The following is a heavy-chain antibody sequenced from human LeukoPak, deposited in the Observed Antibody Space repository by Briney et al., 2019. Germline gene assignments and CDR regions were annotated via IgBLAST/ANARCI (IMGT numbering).Heavy chain of an antibody. V-gene: IGHV3-11*04. CDR3: ATALADRSGYYLAFDS. Sequence: LSLTCAVYGGSFSGYYWSWIRQAPGKGLEWVSYITNNGGNMFYSESVKGRFTISRDNAKKSLYGQMNSLRSGDTAVHYCATALADRSGYYLAFDSWGQGTLVTASS. J-gene: IGHJ4*02. D-gene: IGHD3-22*01. CDR1: GGSFSGYY. CDR2: ITNNGGNM.